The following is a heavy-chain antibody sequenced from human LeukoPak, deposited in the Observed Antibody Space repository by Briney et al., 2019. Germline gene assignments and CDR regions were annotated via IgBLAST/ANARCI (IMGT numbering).Heavy chain of an antibody. V-gene: IGHV3-30*02. CDR1: GFTFSSYG. J-gene: IGHJ4*02. CDR2: IRYDGSNK. Sequence: PGGSLRLSCAASGFTFSSYGMHWVRQAPGKGLEWVAFIRYDGSNKYYADSGKGRFTISRDNSKNTLSLQMNSLRAEDTAVYYCAKDPGIVVMEYYFDYWGQGTLVTVSS. CDR3: AKDPGIVVMEYYFDY. D-gene: IGHD2-8*01.